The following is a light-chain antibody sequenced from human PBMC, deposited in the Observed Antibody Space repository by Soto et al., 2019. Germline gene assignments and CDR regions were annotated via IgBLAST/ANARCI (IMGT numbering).Light chain of an antibody. CDR1: SGSIASNY. J-gene: IGLJ2*01. CDR2: EDN. CDR3: QSYDSSVV. V-gene: IGLV6-57*04. Sequence: NFMLTQPHSVSESPGKTVTISCTRSSGSIASNYVQWYQQRPGSAPTTVIYEDNQSPSGVPDRFSGSIDSSSNSASLTISGLKTQDEAGYYCQSYDSSVVFGGGNKVTVL.